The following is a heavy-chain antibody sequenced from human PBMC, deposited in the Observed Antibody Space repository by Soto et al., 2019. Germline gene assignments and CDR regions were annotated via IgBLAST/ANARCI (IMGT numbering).Heavy chain of an antibody. CDR2: TRNKANSYTT. J-gene: IGHJ4*02. Sequence: GGSLRLSCADSGFTFSDHYMDWVRQAPGKGLEWVGRTRNKANSYTTEYAASVKGRFTISRDDSKNSLYLQMNSLKTEDTAVYYCAIHDYGPYYFDYWGQGTLVTVSS. CDR3: AIHDYGPYYFDY. CDR1: GFTFSDHY. V-gene: IGHV3-72*01. D-gene: IGHD4-17*01.